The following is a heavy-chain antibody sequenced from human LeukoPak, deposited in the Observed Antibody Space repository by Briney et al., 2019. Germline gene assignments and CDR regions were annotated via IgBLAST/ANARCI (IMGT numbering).Heavy chain of an antibody. CDR3: AKVTRAAAALDY. J-gene: IGHJ4*02. V-gene: IGHV3-30*07. Sequence: PGRSLRLSCAAAGFTLSDYAMHWVRQAPGKGLGWVAVISYDGSKYFYADSVKGRFTISRDNSKNTLYLQMNSLRAEDTAVYYCAKVTRAAAALDYWGQGTLVTVSS. CDR1: GFTLSDYA. CDR2: ISYDGSKY. D-gene: IGHD6-13*01.